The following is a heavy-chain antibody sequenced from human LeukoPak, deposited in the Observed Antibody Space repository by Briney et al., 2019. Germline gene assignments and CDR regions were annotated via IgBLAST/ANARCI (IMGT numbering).Heavy chain of an antibody. CDR1: GFTFSSYA. CDR2: ISYDGSNK. Sequence: PGGSLRLSCAASGFTFSSYAMHWVRQAPGKGLEWVAVISYDGSNKYYADSVKGRFTISRDNSKNTLYLQMNSLRAEDTAVYYCARSGGVGSRTIFGAFDIWGQGTMVTVSS. CDR3: ARSGGVGSRTIFGAFDI. D-gene: IGHD3-9*01. V-gene: IGHV3-30-3*01. J-gene: IGHJ3*02.